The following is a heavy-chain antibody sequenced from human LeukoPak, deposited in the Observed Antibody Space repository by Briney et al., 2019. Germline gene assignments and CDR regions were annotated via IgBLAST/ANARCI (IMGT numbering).Heavy chain of an antibody. CDR3: ASWSGRSHYYGMDV. Sequence: SQTLSLTCTVSGGSISGTPYYWTWIRQHPGKGLEWIGYIYYNGNTYYNPSLKSRVTISVDTSKNQFSLKLSSVTAADTAVYYCASWSGRSHYYGMDVWGQGTTVTVSS. CDR1: GGSISGTPYY. V-gene: IGHV4-31*03. J-gene: IGHJ6*02. CDR2: IYYNGNT. D-gene: IGHD3-10*01.